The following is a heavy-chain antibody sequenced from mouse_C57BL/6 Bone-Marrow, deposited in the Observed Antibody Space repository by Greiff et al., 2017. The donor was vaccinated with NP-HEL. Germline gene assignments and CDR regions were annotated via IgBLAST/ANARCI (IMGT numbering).Heavy chain of an antibody. V-gene: IGHV10-1*01. CDR3: VSTAGAMDY. Sequence: EVKLVESGGGLVQPKGSLKLSCAASGFSFNTYAMNWVRQAPGKGLEWVARIRSKSNNYATYYADSVKDRFTISRDDSESMLYLQMNNLKTEDTAMYYCVSTAGAMDYWGQGTSVTVSS. CDR1: GFSFNTYA. J-gene: IGHJ4*01. CDR2: IRSKSNNYAT. D-gene: IGHD3-1*01.